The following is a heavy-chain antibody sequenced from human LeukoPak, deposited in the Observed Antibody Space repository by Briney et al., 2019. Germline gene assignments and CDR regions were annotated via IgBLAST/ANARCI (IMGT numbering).Heavy chain of an antibody. CDR3: ARPGLGYCSGGSCYNWFDP. CDR2: ISGNGGST. D-gene: IGHD2-15*01. J-gene: IGHJ5*02. Sequence: PGGSLRLSCAASGFTFNYYGMSWVRQAPGKGLEWVSGISGNGGSTYYADSVKGRFAISRDNSKKTLYLQMNSLRAEDTAVYYCARPGLGYCSGGSCYNWFDPWGQGTLVTVSS. V-gene: IGHV3-23*01. CDR1: GFTFNYYG.